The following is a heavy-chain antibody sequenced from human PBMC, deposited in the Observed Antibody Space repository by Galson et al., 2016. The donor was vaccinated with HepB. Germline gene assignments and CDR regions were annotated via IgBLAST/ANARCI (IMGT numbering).Heavy chain of an antibody. D-gene: IGHD3-10*01. J-gene: IGHJ4*02. Sequence: SLRLSCAASGFSFISYAMHWVRQAPGKGLEWVALMSHDGGNKQYADSVKGRFTISRDNSENTLYLQMNSLRPEDTAVYYCARGDGPGSYLVDYWGQGTLLIVSS. CDR3: ARGDGPGSYLVDY. V-gene: IGHV3-30-3*01. CDR1: GFSFISYA. CDR2: MSHDGGNK.